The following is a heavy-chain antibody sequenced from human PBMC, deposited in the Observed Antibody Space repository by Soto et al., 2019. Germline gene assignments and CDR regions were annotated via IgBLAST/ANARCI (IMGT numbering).Heavy chain of an antibody. CDR1: GVTFSSYA. J-gene: IGHJ6*02. Sequence: SVKVSCKASGVTFSSYAISWVRQAPLQGLEWMGGIIPIFGTANYAQKFKGRVTITADESTSTAYMELSSLRSEDTAVYYCARETYSSSSLTLYYYYYGMDVWGQGTSVTVSS. D-gene: IGHD6-6*01. CDR2: IIPIFGTA. CDR3: ARETYSSSSLTLYYYYYGMDV. V-gene: IGHV1-69*13.